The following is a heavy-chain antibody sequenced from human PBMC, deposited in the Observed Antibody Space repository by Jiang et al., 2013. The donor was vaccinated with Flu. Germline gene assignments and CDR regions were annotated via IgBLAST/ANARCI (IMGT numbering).Heavy chain of an antibody. Sequence: SGAEVKKPGASVKVSCEASGYIFTTYYIHWVRQAPGQGLEWMGIINPSGGGADYAQTFQGRLTMTRDTSTKTVYMELNSLRPEDTAVYFCARGRSELITTTEGFDFWGQGTLVTVSS. CDR3: ARGRSELITTTEGFDF. CDR1: GYIFTTYY. CDR2: INPSGGGA. J-gene: IGHJ4*02. V-gene: IGHV1-46*01. D-gene: IGHD3-16*01.